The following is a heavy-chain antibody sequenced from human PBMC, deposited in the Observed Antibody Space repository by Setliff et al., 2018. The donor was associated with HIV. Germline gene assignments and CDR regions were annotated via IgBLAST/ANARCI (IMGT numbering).Heavy chain of an antibody. CDR1: GVSISAHH. CDR3: ARHKVISKLGGLIEDFFYYGLDA. D-gene: IGHD3-16*02. CDR2: ISDSGTT. Sequence: SETLSLTCSVYGVSISAHHWSWIRQSPGKGLEWIGSISDSGTTNYNPSLKSRVTLSSDTSKNQFSLRVTSVTAADTALYYCARHKVISKLGGLIEDFFYYGLDAWGQGTTVTVSS. V-gene: IGHV4-59*11. J-gene: IGHJ6*02.